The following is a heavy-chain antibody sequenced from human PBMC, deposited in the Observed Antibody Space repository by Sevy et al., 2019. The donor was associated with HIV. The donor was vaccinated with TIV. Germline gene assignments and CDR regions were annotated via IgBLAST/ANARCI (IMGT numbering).Heavy chain of an antibody. CDR3: ARETTFYVASGPVPVDI. CDR1: VFTFNIYG. V-gene: IGHV3-30*02. Sequence: GGSLRLSCAASVFTFNIYGMQWVRQAPGKGLEWVAFMRKDGINTYYADSVKGRFTISRDNSKNTLYLQMNSLRTEDTALYYCARETTFYVASGPVPVDIWGQGTLVTVSS. D-gene: IGHD2-2*01. J-gene: IGHJ3*02. CDR2: MRKDGINT.